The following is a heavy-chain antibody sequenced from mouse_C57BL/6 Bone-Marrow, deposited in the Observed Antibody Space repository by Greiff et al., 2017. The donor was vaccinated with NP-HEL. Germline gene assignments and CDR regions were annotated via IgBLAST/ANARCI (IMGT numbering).Heavy chain of an antibody. V-gene: IGHV1-53*01. D-gene: IGHD2-1*01. Sequence: QVQLQQPGTELVKPGASVKLSCKASGYTFTSYWMPWVKQRPGQGLEWIGDINPSNGGTNYNEKFKSKATLTVDKSSSTAYMQLSSLTSEDSAVYYCARDGNYVGNDAMDYWGQGTSVTVSS. J-gene: IGHJ4*01. CDR1: GYTFTSYW. CDR3: ARDGNYVGNDAMDY. CDR2: INPSNGGT.